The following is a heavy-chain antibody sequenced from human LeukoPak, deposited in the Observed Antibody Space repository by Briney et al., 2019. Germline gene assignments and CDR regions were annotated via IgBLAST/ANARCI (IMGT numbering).Heavy chain of an antibody. J-gene: IGHJ6*04. V-gene: IGHV3-23*01. CDR2: ISGSGGST. Sequence: GGSLRLSCAASGFTFSSYAMSWVRQAPGKGLEWVSAISGSGGSTYYADSVKGRFTISRDNSKNTLYLQMNSLRAEDTAVYYCAKDSLDGGGSWGLDYYYYYGMDVWGKGTTVTVSS. D-gene: IGHD2-15*01. CDR1: GFTFSSYA. CDR3: AKDSLDGGGSWGLDYYYYYGMDV.